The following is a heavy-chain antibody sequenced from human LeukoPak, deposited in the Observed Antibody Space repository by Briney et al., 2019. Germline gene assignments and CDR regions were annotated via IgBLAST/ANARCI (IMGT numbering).Heavy chain of an antibody. D-gene: IGHD3-22*01. V-gene: IGHV3-20*04. J-gene: IGHJ4*02. Sequence: GGSLRLSCAASGFTFDDYGMSWVRQAPGKGLEWVSGINWNGGSTGYADSVKGRFTISRDNAKNSLYLQMNSLRAGDTALYYCAKERTYYYDSNPDYFDYWGQGTLVTVSS. CDR1: GFTFDDYG. CDR3: AKERTYYYDSNPDYFDY. CDR2: INWNGGST.